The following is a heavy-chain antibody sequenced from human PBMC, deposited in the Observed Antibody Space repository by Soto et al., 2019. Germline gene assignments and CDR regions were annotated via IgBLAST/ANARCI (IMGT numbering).Heavy chain of an antibody. CDR1: GFTFSTYA. CDR2: VSGSGGTT. CDR3: ARYFSPTSCTIRYGMDV. Sequence: EVQLLESGGGLVQPGGSLRLSCVASGFTFSTYAMSWVRQAPREGLEWVSVVSGSGGTTYYADSVKGRFTISRDNSKNTLYLQMNSLRAEDSATYYCARYFSPTSCTIRYGMDVWGQGTTVTVSS. D-gene: IGHD2-2*01. J-gene: IGHJ6*02. V-gene: IGHV3-23*01.